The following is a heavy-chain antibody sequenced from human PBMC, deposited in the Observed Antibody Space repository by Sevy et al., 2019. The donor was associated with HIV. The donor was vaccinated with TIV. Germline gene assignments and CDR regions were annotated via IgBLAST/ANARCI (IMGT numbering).Heavy chain of an antibody. V-gene: IGHV1-2*02. D-gene: IGHD4-17*01. CDR3: ARDLYGDYRYYYYYYGMDV. Sequence: ASVKVSCKASGYTFTGYYMHWVRQAPGQGLEWMGWINPNSGGTNYAQKFQGRVTMTRDTSISTAYMELSRLGSDETAVYYCARDLYGDYRYYYYYYGMDVWGQGTTVTVSS. J-gene: IGHJ6*02. CDR1: GYTFTGYY. CDR2: INPNSGGT.